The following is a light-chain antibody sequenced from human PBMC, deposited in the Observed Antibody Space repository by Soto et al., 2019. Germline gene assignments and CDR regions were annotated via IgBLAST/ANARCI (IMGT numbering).Light chain of an antibody. CDR2: GAL. Sequence: VLTQYTETLSVSPGEGATLTCRASQSVVTNYLAWYQQKYGQSPRLLIYGALYRAPGIPDRFSGSGSGTDFSLSISRLEPEDFAVYYSQQYGSSPPITFGQGTRLEI. J-gene: IGKJ5*01. CDR1: QSVVTNY. V-gene: IGKV3-20*01. CDR3: QQYGSSPPIT.